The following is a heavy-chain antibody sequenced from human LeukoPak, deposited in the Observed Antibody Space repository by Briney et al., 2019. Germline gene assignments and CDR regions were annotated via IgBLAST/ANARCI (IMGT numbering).Heavy chain of an antibody. Sequence: SVKVSCKASGYTFTGYYMHWVRQAPGQGLEWMGGIIPIFGTANYAQKFQGRVTITADESTSTAYMELSSLRSEDTAVYYCARVVAVAGHDAFDIWGQGTMVTVSS. CDR3: ARVVAVAGHDAFDI. CDR2: IIPIFGTA. J-gene: IGHJ3*02. V-gene: IGHV1-69*13. CDR1: GYTFTGYY. D-gene: IGHD6-13*01.